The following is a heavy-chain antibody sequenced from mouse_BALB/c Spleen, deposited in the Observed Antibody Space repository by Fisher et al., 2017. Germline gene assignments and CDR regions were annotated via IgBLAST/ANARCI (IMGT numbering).Heavy chain of an antibody. CDR3: SEDSAVYYCSGSSPHAMDY. J-gene: IGHJ4*01. D-gene: IGHD1-1*01. V-gene: IGHV1-69*02. Sequence: KFKGKAILTVDKSSSTAYMQLSSLTSEDSAVYYCSGSSPHAMDYWGQGTSVTVSS.